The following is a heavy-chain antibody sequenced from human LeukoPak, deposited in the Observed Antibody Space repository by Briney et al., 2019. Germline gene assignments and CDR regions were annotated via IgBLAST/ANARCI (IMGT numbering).Heavy chain of an antibody. CDR2: VYYDGTT. CDR3: ARRYYYHSSGYYYSYLDY. V-gene: IGHV4-59*11. J-gene: IGHJ4*02. Sequence: SETLSLTCTVSGASFGSHYWTWVRQPPGGGLEWIGYVYYDGTTNYNPSLKSRVTISIDTSNNQFSLNLRSVTAADTAIYYCARRYYYHSSGYYYSYLDYWGQGALVTVSS. D-gene: IGHD3-22*01. CDR1: GASFGSHY.